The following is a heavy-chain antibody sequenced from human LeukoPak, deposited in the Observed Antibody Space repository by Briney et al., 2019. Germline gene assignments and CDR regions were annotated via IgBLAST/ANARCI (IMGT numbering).Heavy chain of an antibody. D-gene: IGHD3-22*01. CDR1: GGSISSYY. Sequence: SETLSLTCTVSGGSISSYYWSWIRQPPGEGLEWIGYIYYSGSTNYNPSLKSRVTISVDTSKNQFSLKLSSVTAADTAVYYCARGYYDSSGYYIYYYYYMDVWGKGTTVTVSS. CDR2: IYYSGST. V-gene: IGHV4-59*01. CDR3: ARGYYDSSGYYIYYYYYMDV. J-gene: IGHJ6*03.